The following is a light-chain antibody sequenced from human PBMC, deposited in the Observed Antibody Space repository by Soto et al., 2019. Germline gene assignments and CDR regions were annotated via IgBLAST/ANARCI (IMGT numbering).Light chain of an antibody. CDR2: QDD. CDR3: QAWDSRTLYV. Sequence: SYELTQPPSVSVSPGQTASITCSGDKLGDKYACWYQQKPGQSPVLVIYQDDKRPSGIPERFSGSNSGNTATLTISGTQAMDEADYYCQAWDSRTLYVFGTGTKLTVL. V-gene: IGLV3-1*01. CDR1: KLGDKY. J-gene: IGLJ1*01.